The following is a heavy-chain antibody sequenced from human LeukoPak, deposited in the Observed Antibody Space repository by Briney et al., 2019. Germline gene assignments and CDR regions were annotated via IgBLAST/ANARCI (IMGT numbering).Heavy chain of an antibody. CDR2: ISSGSSTI. D-gene: IGHD3-10*01. V-gene: IGHV3-48*01. CDR3: ARDIYGSGSYYRYFDY. J-gene: IGHJ4*02. CDR1: GFTFRSYS. Sequence: LSGGSPRLSCAASGFTFRSYSMNWVRQAPGKGLEWVSYISSGSSTIYYADSVKGRFTISRDNAKNSLYLQMNSLRAEDTAFYYCARDIYGSGSYYRYFDYWGQGTLVTVSS.